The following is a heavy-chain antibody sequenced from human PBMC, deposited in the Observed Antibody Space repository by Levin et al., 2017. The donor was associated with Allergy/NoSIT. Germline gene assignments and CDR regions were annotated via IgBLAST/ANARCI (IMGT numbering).Heavy chain of an antibody. CDR2: ISSNGGST. J-gene: IGHJ4*02. CDR1: GFTFSSYA. D-gene: IGHD6-13*01. V-gene: IGHV3-64D*06. Sequence: PGGSLRLSCSASGFTFSSYAMHWVRQAPGKGLEYVSAISSNGGSTYYADSVKGRFTISRDNSKNTLYLQMSSLRAEDTAVYYCVKDGELAAAGTGYFDYWGQGTLVTVSS. CDR3: VKDGELAAAGTGYFDY.